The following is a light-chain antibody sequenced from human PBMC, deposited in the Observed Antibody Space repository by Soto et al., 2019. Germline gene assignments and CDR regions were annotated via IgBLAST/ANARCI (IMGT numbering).Light chain of an antibody. Sequence: DIQITQSPSSLSASVGDRVTITCQASQDINKNLIWYQQKPGKAPKLLIYDASDLETGVPSRFSGSGSGTGFTFTNSSLQPEDFATYYCQQYESLPLTFGQGTRLEIK. V-gene: IGKV1-33*01. CDR3: QQYESLPLT. CDR2: DAS. CDR1: QDINKN. J-gene: IGKJ5*01.